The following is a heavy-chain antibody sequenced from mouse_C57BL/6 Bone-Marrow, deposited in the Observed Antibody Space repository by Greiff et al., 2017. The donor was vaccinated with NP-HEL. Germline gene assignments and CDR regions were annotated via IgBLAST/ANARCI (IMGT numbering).Heavy chain of an antibody. Sequence: QVQLKESGAELARPGASVKLSCKASGYTFTSYGISWVKQRTGQGLEWIGEIYPRSGNTYYNEKFKGKATLTADKSSSTAYMELRSLASEDSAVLFSSRRGDCSSYGFAYWGQGTLVTVSA. CDR1: GYTFTSYG. D-gene: IGHD1-1*01. CDR3: SRRGDCSSYGFAY. V-gene: IGHV1-81*01. CDR2: IYPRSGNT. J-gene: IGHJ3*01.